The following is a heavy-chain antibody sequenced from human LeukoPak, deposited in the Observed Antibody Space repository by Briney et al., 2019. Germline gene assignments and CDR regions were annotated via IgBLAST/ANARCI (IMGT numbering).Heavy chain of an antibody. CDR3: ARVMAARREDLNWFDP. Sequence: SSETLSLTCTVSGGSISSSGSYWGWIRQPPGKGLEWIGSIYYSGNTYNPSLKSRVTISVDSSKNQFSLNLTSVNAADTAVYYCARVMAARREDLNWFDPWGQGTLVTVSS. D-gene: IGHD6-6*01. J-gene: IGHJ5*02. CDR1: GGSISSSGSY. CDR2: IYYSGNT. V-gene: IGHV4-39*07.